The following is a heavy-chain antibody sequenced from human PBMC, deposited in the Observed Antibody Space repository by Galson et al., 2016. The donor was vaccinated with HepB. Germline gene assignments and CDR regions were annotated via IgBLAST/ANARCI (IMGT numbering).Heavy chain of an antibody. J-gene: IGHJ4*02. D-gene: IGHD6-19*01. Sequence: CAISGDSVSSNAAAWSWIRQSPSRGLEWLGRTCYRSSWDNEYAVSVKGRISIDADTSKNQFSLQLNSVNPDDTASYYFAISRDSSGWFLFAFWGQGILVTVSS. V-gene: IGHV6-1*01. CDR3: AISRDSSGWFLFAF. CDR2: TCYRSSWDN. CDR1: GDSVSSNAAA.